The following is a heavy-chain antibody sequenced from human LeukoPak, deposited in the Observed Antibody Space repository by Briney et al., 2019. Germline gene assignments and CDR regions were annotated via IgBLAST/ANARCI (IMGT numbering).Heavy chain of an antibody. CDR2: IYTNSGNT. V-gene: IGHV4-61*02. CDR1: GGPISSGSYY. CDR3: AREREWIQLPAMRSYYYMDV. D-gene: IGHD5-18*01. J-gene: IGHJ6*03. Sequence: SETLSLTCTVSGGPISSGSYYWSWIRQPAGKGLEWIGRIYTNSGNTNYNPSLKSRVTISVDTSKNQFSLKLSSVTAADTAVYYCAREREWIQLPAMRSYYYMDVWGKGTTVTVSS.